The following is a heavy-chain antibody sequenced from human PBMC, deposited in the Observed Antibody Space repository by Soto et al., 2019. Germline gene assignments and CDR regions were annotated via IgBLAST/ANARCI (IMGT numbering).Heavy chain of an antibody. Sequence: TSETLSLTCAVYGGSFSGYYWSWIRQPPGKGLEWIGEINHSGSTNYNPSLKSRVTISVDTSKNQFSLKLSSVTAADTAVYYCARGRYYYDSSGYSRRYYYGMDVWGQGTTVTVSS. CDR1: GGSFSGYY. V-gene: IGHV4-34*01. D-gene: IGHD3-22*01. J-gene: IGHJ6*02. CDR3: ARGRYYYDSSGYSRRYYYGMDV. CDR2: INHSGST.